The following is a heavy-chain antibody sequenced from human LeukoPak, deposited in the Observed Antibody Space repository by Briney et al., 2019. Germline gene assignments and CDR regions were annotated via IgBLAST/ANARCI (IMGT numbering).Heavy chain of an antibody. CDR1: GFTFSSYS. CDR2: ISSSSSYI. V-gene: IGHV3-21*01. D-gene: IGHD3-10*01. CDR3: ARDAARGNFDY. J-gene: IGHJ4*02. Sequence: PGGSLRLSCAASGFTFSSYSMNWVRQAPGKGLEWVSSISSSSSYIYYVDSVKGRFTISRDNAKNSLYLQMNSLRAEDKAVYYCARDAARGNFDYWGQGTLVTVSS.